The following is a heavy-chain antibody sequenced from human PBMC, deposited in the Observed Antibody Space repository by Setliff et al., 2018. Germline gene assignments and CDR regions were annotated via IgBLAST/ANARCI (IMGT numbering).Heavy chain of an antibody. CDR2: IYTSGST. Sequence: SETLSLTCTVSGGSISSYYWSWIRQPPGKGLEWIGHIYTSGSTNYNPSLKSRVTISVDTSKNQFSLKLSSVTAADTAVYYCARGAGWWDLWGQGTLVTVSS. CDR3: ARGAGWWDL. CDR1: GGSISSYY. J-gene: IGHJ5*02. V-gene: IGHV4-4*08.